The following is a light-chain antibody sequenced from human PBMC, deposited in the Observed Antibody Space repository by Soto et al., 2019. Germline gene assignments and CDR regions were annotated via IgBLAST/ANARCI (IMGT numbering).Light chain of an antibody. V-gene: IGLV2-18*02. J-gene: IGLJ2*01. CDR1: SSDVGSYNR. CDR3: SSYTSTNTLV. CDR2: EVT. Sequence: QSVLTQPPSVSGSPGQSVTISCTGTSSDVGSYNRVSWYQQPPGTAPKLMIYEVTNRPSGVPDRFSGSQSGNTASLTISGLQAEDEADYYCSSYTSTNTLVFGGGTKLTVL.